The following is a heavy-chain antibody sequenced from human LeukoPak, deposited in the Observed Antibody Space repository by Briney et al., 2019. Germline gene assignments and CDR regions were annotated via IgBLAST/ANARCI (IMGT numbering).Heavy chain of an antibody. CDR2: ISYDGSNK. Sequence: GRSLRLSCAASGFTFSSYGMHWVRQAPGKGLEWVAVISYDGSNKYYADSVKGRFTISRDNAKNSLYLQMNSLRVEDTALYYCAKDIGATGTTGEFDYWGQGTLVTVSS. V-gene: IGHV3-30*18. D-gene: IGHD1-1*01. CDR3: AKDIGATGTTGEFDY. J-gene: IGHJ4*02. CDR1: GFTFSSYG.